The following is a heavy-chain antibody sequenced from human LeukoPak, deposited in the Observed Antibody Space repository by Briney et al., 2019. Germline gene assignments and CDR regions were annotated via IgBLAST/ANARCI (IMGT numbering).Heavy chain of an antibody. CDR1: GFTFSSDA. J-gene: IGHJ2*01. CDR2: IIGGSGAST. Sequence: GGSLRLSCVASGFTFSSDAMTWDRQAPGKGLEWVAGIIGGSGASTYYADSAKGRFTVSRDNSRNTVYLQMNRLRAEDTALYYCAKDWHFDLWGRGTLVTVSS. CDR3: AKDWHFDL. V-gene: IGHV3-23*01.